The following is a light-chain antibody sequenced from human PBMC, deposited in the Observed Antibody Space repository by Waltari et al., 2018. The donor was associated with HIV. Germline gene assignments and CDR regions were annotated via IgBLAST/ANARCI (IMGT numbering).Light chain of an antibody. J-gene: IGLJ2*01. CDR3: CSYAGSSTYVV. CDR1: SSDIGSYTL. V-gene: IGLV2-23*02. Sequence: QSALTQPASLSGSPGQSHPLSCPGTSSDIGSYTLVSWYQQHPGKAPKLMIYEVSKRPSGVSNRFSGSKSGNTASLTISGLQAEDEADYYCCSYAGSSTYVVFGGGTKLTVL. CDR2: EVS.